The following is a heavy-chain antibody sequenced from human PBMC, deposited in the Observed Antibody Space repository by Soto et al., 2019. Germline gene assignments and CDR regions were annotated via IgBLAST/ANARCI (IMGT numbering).Heavy chain of an antibody. V-gene: IGHV1-24*01. CDR2: FDPEDGET. J-gene: IGHJ4*02. Sequence: KVSCKVSGYTLTELSMHWVRQAPGKGLEWMGGFDPEDGETIYAQKFQGRVTMTEDTSTDTAYMELSSLRSEDTAVYYCATLSGYSYGLDYWGQGTLVTVSS. CDR3: ATLSGYSYGLDY. CDR1: GYTLTELS. D-gene: IGHD5-18*01.